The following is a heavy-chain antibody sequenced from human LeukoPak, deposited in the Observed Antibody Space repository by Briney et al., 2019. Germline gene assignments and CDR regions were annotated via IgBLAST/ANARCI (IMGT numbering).Heavy chain of an antibody. Sequence: SETLSLTCEVSGDSLSSGGYSWSWIRQPPGKGLEWIGYIRYSGSTYYNPSLKSRLTMSVEASKTQFSLRLSSVTAADTAVYYCARLSTVTTSFDYWGQGTLVTVSS. CDR1: GDSLSSGGYS. CDR2: IRYSGST. D-gene: IGHD4-17*01. V-gene: IGHV4-30-4*07. CDR3: ARLSTVTTSFDY. J-gene: IGHJ4*02.